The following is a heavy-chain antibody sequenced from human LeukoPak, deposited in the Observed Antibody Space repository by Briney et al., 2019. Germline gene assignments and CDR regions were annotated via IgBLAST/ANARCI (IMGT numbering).Heavy chain of an antibody. Sequence: ASVKVSCKASGYTFTSYYMHWVRQAPGQGLEWMGIINPSGGSTSYAQKFQGRVTMNRETSTSTVYMELSSLRSEDTAVYYCARDSSGWNWFDPWGQGTLVTVSS. CDR3: ARDSSGWNWFDP. V-gene: IGHV1-46*01. J-gene: IGHJ5*02. CDR1: GYTFTSYY. D-gene: IGHD6-19*01. CDR2: INPSGGST.